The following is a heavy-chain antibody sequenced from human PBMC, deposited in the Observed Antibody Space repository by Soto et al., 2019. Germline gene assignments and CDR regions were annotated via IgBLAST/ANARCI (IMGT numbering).Heavy chain of an antibody. D-gene: IGHD3-10*01. CDR3: ARGGRYYGSGSTTYYYYGMDV. J-gene: IGHJ6*02. Sequence: PGVSLKISCKGSGYSFTSYWIGWVRQMPGKGLEWMGIIYPGDSDTRYSPSFQGQVTISADKSISTAYLQWSSLKASDTAMYYCARGGRYYGSGSTTYYYYGMDVWGQGTTVTVSS. CDR1: GYSFTSYW. CDR2: IYPGDSDT. V-gene: IGHV5-51*01.